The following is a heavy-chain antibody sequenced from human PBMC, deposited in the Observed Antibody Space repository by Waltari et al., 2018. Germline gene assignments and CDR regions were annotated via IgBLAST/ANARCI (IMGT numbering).Heavy chain of an antibody. J-gene: IGHJ1*01. CDR1: GVTFSSYA. CDR3: AKVPLTYYYDSSGFEYFQH. D-gene: IGHD3-22*01. Sequence: EVQLLASGGGLVQPGGSLRLSCAASGVTFSSYAMSWVRQAAGAGLEWVSAISGSGGSTYYADSVKGRFTISRDNSKNTLYLQMNSLRAEDTAVYYCAKVPLTYYYDSSGFEYFQHWGQGTLVTVSS. V-gene: IGHV3-23*01. CDR2: ISGSGGST.